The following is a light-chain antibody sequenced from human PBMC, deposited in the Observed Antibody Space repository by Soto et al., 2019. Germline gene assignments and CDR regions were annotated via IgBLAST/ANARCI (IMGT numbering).Light chain of an antibody. Sequence: QSVLTQPPSASGSPGQSVTISCTGTSSDVGGYSYVSWYQQHPGKAPKLMIYEVSKRPSGVPDRFSGSKSGNTASLTVSGLQTEDEADYYCSSYAGNNNLIFGTGTKVTVL. CDR3: SSYAGNNNLI. J-gene: IGLJ1*01. CDR2: EVS. CDR1: SSDVGGYSY. V-gene: IGLV2-8*01.